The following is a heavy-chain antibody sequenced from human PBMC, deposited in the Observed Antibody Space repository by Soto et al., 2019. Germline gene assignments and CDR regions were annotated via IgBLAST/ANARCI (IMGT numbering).Heavy chain of an antibody. D-gene: IGHD2-21*01. J-gene: IGHJ6*03. CDR3: ARLDGYSNYMDV. CDR1: GGSSSSYY. Sequence: PSETLSLTCTVSGGSSSSYYWTWIRQPPGRGLEWIGYIYYSGSTNYNPSLKSRVTISVATSKTQFSLKLSSVTAADTAVYYCARLDGYSNYMDVWGKGTTVTVSS. V-gene: IGHV4-59*08. CDR2: IYYSGST.